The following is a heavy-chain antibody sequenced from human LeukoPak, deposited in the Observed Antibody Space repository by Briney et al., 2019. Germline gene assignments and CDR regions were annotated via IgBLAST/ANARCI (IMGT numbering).Heavy chain of an antibody. CDR2: IGGRGDAS. CDR3: AKGRGSGTWAKDY. D-gene: IGHD3-16*01. Sequence: GGSLRLSCGASGFSFRNFAMSWIRQAPGKGLEWVSLIGGRGDASYYADSVKGRFTISRDNSKNTLFLQMSSLRAEDTAVYYCAKGRGSGTWAKDYWGQGTLVTVSS. J-gene: IGHJ4*02. CDR1: GFSFRNFA. V-gene: IGHV3-23*01.